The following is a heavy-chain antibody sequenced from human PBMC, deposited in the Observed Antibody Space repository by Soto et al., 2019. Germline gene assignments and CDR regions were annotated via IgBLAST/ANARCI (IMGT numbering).Heavy chain of an antibody. CDR3: AKDLSSSFDY. V-gene: IGHV3-30*18. CDR2: ISYDGSDK. D-gene: IGHD6-13*01. CDR1: GFTFSSYG. J-gene: IGHJ4*02. Sequence: GGSLRLSCAASGFTFSSYGMHWVRQAPGKGLEWVAVISYDGSDKYYADSVKGRFTISRDNSKNTLYLQMNSLRAEDTAVYYCAKDLSSSFDYWGQGTLVTVSS.